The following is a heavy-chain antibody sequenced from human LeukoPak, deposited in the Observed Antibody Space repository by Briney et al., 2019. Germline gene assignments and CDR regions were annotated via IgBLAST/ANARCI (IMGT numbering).Heavy chain of an antibody. V-gene: IGHV3-33*05. CDR1: ALFFTSYA. J-gene: IGHJ4*02. CDR3: AKRGSKWDLDN. Sequence: GRSLRLSWAASALFFTSYAMGWVRPAPGKGLEWVAVISYDGSNKYYADSVKGRFTISKEASQNIRYLQMNSLRGEYTAIYYCAKRGSKWDLDNWGQGTLVTVSS. D-gene: IGHD1-26*01. CDR2: ISYDGSNK.